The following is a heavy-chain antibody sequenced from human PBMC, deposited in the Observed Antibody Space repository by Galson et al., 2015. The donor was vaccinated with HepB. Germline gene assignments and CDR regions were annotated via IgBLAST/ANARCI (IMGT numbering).Heavy chain of an antibody. Sequence: QSGAEVKKPGESLRISRKGSGYSFISHWISWVRQMPGKGLEWMGRIDPSDSYTNYSQSFQGHVTFSADKSITTTYLQWSSLKASDTAMYYCARHVQNGYNYLPGDYWGQGTLVTVSS. CDR2: IDPSDSYT. D-gene: IGHD5-24*01. CDR1: GYSFISHW. CDR3: ARHVQNGYNYLPGDY. V-gene: IGHV5-10-1*01. J-gene: IGHJ4*02.